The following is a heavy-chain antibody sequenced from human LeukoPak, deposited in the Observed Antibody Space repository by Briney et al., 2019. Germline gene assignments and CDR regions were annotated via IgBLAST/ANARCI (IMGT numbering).Heavy chain of an antibody. CDR1: GYTFTGYF. J-gene: IGHJ4*02. V-gene: IGHV1-2*02. CDR3: ARDVSPDTSGNPDY. Sequence: ASVKVSCKAPGYTFTGYFMHWVRQAPGQGLEWMGWINPNSGDTNYAQKFQGRVTMTRDTSISTAYMELSRLISDDTAVYYCARDVSPDTSGNPDYWGQGTLVTVSS. CDR2: INPNSGDT. D-gene: IGHD3-22*01.